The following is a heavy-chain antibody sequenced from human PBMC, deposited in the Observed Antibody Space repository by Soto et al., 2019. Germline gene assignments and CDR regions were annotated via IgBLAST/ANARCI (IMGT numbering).Heavy chain of an antibody. J-gene: IGHJ4*02. CDR1: GGSFSGYY. Sequence: NPSETLSLTCAVYGGSFSGYYCSWIRQPPGKGLEWIGEINHSGITNYNPSLKSRVTISVDTSKNQFSLKLSSVTAADTAVYYCARGRCNYVHWGQGTLVTVSS. V-gene: IGHV4-34*01. CDR2: INHSGIT. CDR3: ARGRCNYVH. D-gene: IGHD1-7*01.